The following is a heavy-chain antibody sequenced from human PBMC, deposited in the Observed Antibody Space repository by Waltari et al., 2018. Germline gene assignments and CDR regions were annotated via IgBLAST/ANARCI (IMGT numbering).Heavy chain of an antibody. CDR1: GGSFSGYY. J-gene: IGHJ6*02. V-gene: IGHV4-34*01. CDR3: AREGSSNGMDV. D-gene: IGHD6-6*01. CDR2: INQSGST. Sequence: QVQLQQWGAGLLKPSETLSLTCAVYGGSFSGYYWSWIRQPPGKGLEWIGEINQSGSTNYNPSLKSRVTISVDTSKNQFSLKLSSVTAADTAVYYCAREGSSNGMDVWGQGTTVTVSS.